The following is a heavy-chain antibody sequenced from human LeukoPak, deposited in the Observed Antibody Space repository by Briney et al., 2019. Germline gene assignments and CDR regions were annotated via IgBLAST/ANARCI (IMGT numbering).Heavy chain of an antibody. J-gene: IGHJ4*02. D-gene: IGHD3-3*01. V-gene: IGHV4-59*12. CDR2: IYYSGST. CDR1: GGSISSYY. CDR3: ARDLQSAYYDFWSGYSD. Sequence: SETLSLTCTVSGGSISSYYWSWMRQPPGKGLEWIGYIYYSGSTNYNPSLKSRVTISVDTSKNQFSLKLSSVTAADTAVYYCARDLQSAYYDFWSGYSDWGQGTLVTVSS.